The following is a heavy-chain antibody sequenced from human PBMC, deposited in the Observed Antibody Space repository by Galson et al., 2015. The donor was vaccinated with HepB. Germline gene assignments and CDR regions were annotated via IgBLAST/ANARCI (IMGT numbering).Heavy chain of an antibody. CDR1: GFTFSSYS. CDR3: ARPYGDYHFGY. V-gene: IGHV3-21*01. J-gene: IGHJ4*02. CDR2: ISSSNYI. D-gene: IGHD4-17*01. Sequence: SLRLSCAGSGFTFSSYSMNWVRQAPGKGLEWVSSISSSNYIYYEQSVKGRFTISRDNAKNSLYLQMNTLRAEDTAVYYCARPYGDYHFGYWGQGTLVTVSS.